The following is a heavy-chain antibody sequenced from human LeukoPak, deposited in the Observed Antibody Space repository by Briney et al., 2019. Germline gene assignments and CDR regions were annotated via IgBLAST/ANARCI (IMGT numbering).Heavy chain of an antibody. V-gene: IGHV3-23*01. CDR3: AKGSRITSDIVVVPADPYSSSWQLRGGFDY. CDR2: ISGSGGST. CDR1: GFTFSSYA. D-gene: IGHD2-2*01. Sequence: PGGSLRLSCAASGFTFSSYAMSWVRQAPGKGLEWVSTISGSGGSTYYADSVKGRFTISRDNSKNMLYLQMNSLRAEDTAVYYCAKGSRITSDIVVVPADPYSSSWQLRGGFDYWGQGTLVTVSS. J-gene: IGHJ4*02.